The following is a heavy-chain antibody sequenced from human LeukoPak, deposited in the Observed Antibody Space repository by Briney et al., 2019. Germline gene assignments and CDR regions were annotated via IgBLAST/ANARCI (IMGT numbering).Heavy chain of an antibody. J-gene: IGHJ3*02. CDR1: GGTFSSYA. V-gene: IGHV1-69*13. CDR3: ARSDGYNYPDAFDI. Sequence: ASVKVSCKASGGTFSSYAISWVRQAPGQGLEWMGGIIPIFGTANYARKFQGRVTITADESTSTAYMELSSLRSEDTAVYYCARSDGYNYPDAFDIWGQGTMVTVSS. D-gene: IGHD5-24*01. CDR2: IIPIFGTA.